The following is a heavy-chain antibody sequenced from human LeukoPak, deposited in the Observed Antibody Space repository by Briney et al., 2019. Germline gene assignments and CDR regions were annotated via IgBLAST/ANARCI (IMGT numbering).Heavy chain of an antibody. CDR2: ISYDGSNK. D-gene: IGHD2-15*01. Sequence: GTSLRLSCGASGFTFSNYAMNWVRHAPGKGLEWEAFISYDGSNKYYADSVKGRFTISRDNSKNTLYLQLNSLRAEDTAVYYCARDRGGNFDYWGQGTLVTVSS. J-gene: IGHJ4*02. CDR3: ARDRGGNFDY. V-gene: IGHV3-30-3*01. CDR1: GFTFSNYA.